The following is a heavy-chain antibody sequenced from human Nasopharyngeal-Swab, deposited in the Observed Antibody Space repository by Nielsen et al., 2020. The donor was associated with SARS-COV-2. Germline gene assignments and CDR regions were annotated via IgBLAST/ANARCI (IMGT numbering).Heavy chain of an antibody. CDR2: IYYSGST. V-gene: IGHV4-39*01. CDR3: ARHHYAYYYGSGSYFQSRYYYYYYMDV. Sequence: GSLRLSCTVSGGSISSSSYYWGWIRQPPGKGLEWIGSIYYSGSTYYNPSLKSRVTISVDTSKNQFSLKLSSVTAADTAVYYCARHHYAYYYGSGSYFQSRYYYYYYMDVWGKGTTVTVSS. D-gene: IGHD3-10*01. CDR1: GGSISSSSYY. J-gene: IGHJ6*03.